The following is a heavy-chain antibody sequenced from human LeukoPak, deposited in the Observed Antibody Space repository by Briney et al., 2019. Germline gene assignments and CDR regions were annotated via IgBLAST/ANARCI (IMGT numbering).Heavy chain of an antibody. J-gene: IGHJ5*02. CDR3: ARVKAAGILTPNNWFDP. D-gene: IGHD6-13*01. CDR2: IYHSGST. Sequence: SETLSLTCTVSGGSISSGGYYWSWIRQHPGKGLEWIGEIYHSGSTNYNPSLKSRVTISVDKSKNQFSLKLSSVTAADTAVYYCARVKAAGILTPNNWFDPWGQGTLVTVSS. CDR1: GGSISSGGYY. V-gene: IGHV4-39*07.